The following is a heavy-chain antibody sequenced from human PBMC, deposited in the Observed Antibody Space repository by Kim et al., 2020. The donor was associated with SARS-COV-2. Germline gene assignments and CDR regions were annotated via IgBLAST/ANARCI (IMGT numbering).Heavy chain of an antibody. CDR2: ISYDGSNK. Sequence: GGSLRLSCAASGFTFSSYGMHWVRQAPGKGLEWVAVISYDGSNKYYADSVKGRFTISRDNSKNTLYLQMNSLRAEDTAVYYCAKEITGTSFYYYYGMDVWGQGTTVTVSS. V-gene: IGHV3-30*18. J-gene: IGHJ6*02. D-gene: IGHD1-20*01. CDR3: AKEITGTSFYYYYGMDV. CDR1: GFTFSSYG.